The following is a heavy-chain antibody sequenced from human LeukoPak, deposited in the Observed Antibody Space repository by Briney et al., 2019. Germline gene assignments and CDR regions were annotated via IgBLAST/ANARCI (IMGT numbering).Heavy chain of an antibody. V-gene: IGHV1-2*02. CDR2: FNPNSGGT. J-gene: IGHJ4*02. Sequence: GASVKVSCKASGYTFTGYYMHWVRQAPGQGLEWMGWFNPNSGGTNYAQKFQGRVTMTRDTSISTAYMELSRLRSDDTAVYYCARLLWFGETHFDYWGQGTLVTVSS. CDR3: ARLLWFGETHFDY. CDR1: GYTFTGYY. D-gene: IGHD3-10*01.